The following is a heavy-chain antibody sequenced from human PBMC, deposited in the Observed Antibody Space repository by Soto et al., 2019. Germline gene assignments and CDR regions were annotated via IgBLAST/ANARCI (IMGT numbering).Heavy chain of an antibody. D-gene: IGHD4-4*01. Sequence: GESLKISCAASGFTFSSYWMSWVRQAPGKGLEWVANIKQDGSEKYYVDSVKGRFTISRDNAKNSLYLQMNSLRAEDTAVYYCARAKDELYSNHWDYWGQGTLVTVSS. J-gene: IGHJ4*02. CDR3: ARAKDELYSNHWDY. CDR2: IKQDGSEK. V-gene: IGHV3-7*01. CDR1: GFTFSSYW.